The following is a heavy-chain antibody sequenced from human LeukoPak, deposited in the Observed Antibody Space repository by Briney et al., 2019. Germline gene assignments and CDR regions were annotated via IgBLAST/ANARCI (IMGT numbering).Heavy chain of an antibody. D-gene: IGHD1-26*01. CDR3: AREAQVGGALQS. CDR2: INTDGSRT. Sequence: SGGSLRLFCAASGFTFSAYWMHWVRQAPGKGLVWVSRINTDGSRTTYADSVQGRFTISRDTAKNTLFLQMNSLRAEDTAVYYCAREAQVGGALQSWGQGTLVTVSS. CDR1: GFTFSAYW. V-gene: IGHV3-74*01. J-gene: IGHJ5*02.